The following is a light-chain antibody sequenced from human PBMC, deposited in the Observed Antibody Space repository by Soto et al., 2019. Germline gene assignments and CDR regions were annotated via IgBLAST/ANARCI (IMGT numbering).Light chain of an antibody. CDR3: QQYDNLHT. J-gene: IGKJ5*01. V-gene: IGKV1-33*01. Sequence: DIPVTQSPSSLSASVGDRVTITFKASQNINIDLNWYQQKPGRAPKLLSYDASNLEAGVPSRFSGSGSGTDFTLTISRLEPEDISSYYCQQYDNLHTSAQGARPEIK. CDR2: DAS. CDR1: QNINID.